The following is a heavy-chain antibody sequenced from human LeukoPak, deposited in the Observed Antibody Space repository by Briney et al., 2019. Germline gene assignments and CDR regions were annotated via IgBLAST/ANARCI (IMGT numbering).Heavy chain of an antibody. V-gene: IGHV4-38-2*02. D-gene: IGHD2-2*01. Sequence: SETLSLTCTVSGYSISSGYYWGWIRQPPGKGLEWIGSIYHSGSTYYNPSLKSRVTISVDTSKYQFSLKLSSVTAADTAVYYCARDRIYCTSTTCHSSMDVWGKGTTVTVSS. J-gene: IGHJ6*03. CDR2: IYHSGST. CDR1: GYSISSGYY. CDR3: ARDRIYCTSTTCHSSMDV.